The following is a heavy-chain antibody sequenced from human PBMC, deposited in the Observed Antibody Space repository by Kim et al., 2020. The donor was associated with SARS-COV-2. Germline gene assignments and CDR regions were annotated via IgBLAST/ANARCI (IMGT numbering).Heavy chain of an antibody. CDR2: ISSSGSTI. CDR3: ARAPFYYGSGSYYNEYWLDP. Sequence: GSLRLSCAASGFTFSDYYMSWIRQAPGKGLEWVSYISSSGSTIYYADSVKGRFTISRDNAKNSLYLQMNSLRAEDTAVYYCARAPFYYGSGSYYNEYWLDPWGQGTLVTVSS. CDR1: GFTFSDYY. D-gene: IGHD3-10*01. V-gene: IGHV3-11*04. J-gene: IGHJ5*02.